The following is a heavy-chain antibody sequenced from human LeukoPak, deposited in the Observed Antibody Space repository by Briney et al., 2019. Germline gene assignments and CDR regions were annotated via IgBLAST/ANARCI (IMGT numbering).Heavy chain of an antibody. J-gene: IGHJ4*02. Sequence: GGSLRLSCAASGFAFSSYLMSWVRQPPGKGLEWVANIKQDGSEKYYVDSVKGRFTISRDNAKNLLYLQMNSLRAEDTAVYYCARSRGLDFWGQGTLVTVSS. CDR3: ARSRGLDF. CDR2: IKQDGSEK. CDR1: GFAFSSYL. V-gene: IGHV3-7*05.